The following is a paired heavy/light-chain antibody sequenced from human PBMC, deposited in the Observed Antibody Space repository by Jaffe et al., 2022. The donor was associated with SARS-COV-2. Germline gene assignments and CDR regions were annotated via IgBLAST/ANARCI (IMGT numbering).Heavy chain of an antibody. V-gene: IGHV1-3*01. CDR1: GYTFISYV. CDR2: INAGNGNT. J-gene: IGHJ4*02. CDR3: ARYFFDSSGYYFLDY. D-gene: IGHD3-22*01. Sequence: QVQLVQSGAEVKKPGASVKVSCKASGYTFISYVIHWVRQAPGQRLEWMGWINAGNGNTEFSQRFHGRVTITRDTSASTAYMELSSLRSEDTAVYYCARYFFDSSGYYFLDYWGQGTLVTVSS.
Light chain of an antibody. V-gene: IGKV3-20*01. CDR3: QQYGRSPLT. CDR1: QSVTASS. CDR2: GAS. Sequence: EIVLTQSPGTLSLSPGDRATLSCRASQSVTASSLAWYQQKRGQAPRLLIFGASSRATGIPDRFSGGGSGTDFTLTISRLEPEDFAVYYCQQYGRSPLTFGGGIKVEIK. J-gene: IGKJ4*01.